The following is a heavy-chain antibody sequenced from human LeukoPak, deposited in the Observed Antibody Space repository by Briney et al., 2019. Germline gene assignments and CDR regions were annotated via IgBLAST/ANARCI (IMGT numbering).Heavy chain of an antibody. CDR2: IYYSGST. D-gene: IGHD2-2*01. Sequence: SETLSLTCTVSGGSISSSSYYWGWIRQPPGKGLEWIGSIYYSGSTYYNPSLKSRVTISVDTSKNQFSLKLSSVTAADTAAYYCARLGSRAYCSSTSCSDYWGQGTLVTVSS. J-gene: IGHJ4*02. CDR1: GGSISSSSYY. V-gene: IGHV4-39*01. CDR3: ARLGSRAYCSSTSCSDY.